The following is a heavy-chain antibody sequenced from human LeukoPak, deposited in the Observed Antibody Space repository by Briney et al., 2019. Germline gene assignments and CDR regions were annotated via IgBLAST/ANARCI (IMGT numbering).Heavy chain of an antibody. CDR2: IRYDGSYK. J-gene: IGHJ4*02. D-gene: IGHD2-2*01. CDR1: GFTFRNYG. V-gene: IGHV3-30*02. CDR3: TKGSSDSRPYYFDY. Sequence: PGGPLRLSCVASGFTFRNYGMHWVRQAPGKGLEWVAFIRYDGSYKEYADSVKGRFTISRDNSKNTLYLQMNSLRAEDTAVYYCTKGSSDSRPYYFDYWGQGTLVTVSS.